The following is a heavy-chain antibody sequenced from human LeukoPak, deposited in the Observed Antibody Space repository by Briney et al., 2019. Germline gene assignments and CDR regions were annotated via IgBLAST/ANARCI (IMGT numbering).Heavy chain of an antibody. Sequence: PSETLSLTCTVSGGSISSGSYYWSWIRQPAGKGLEWIGRIYTSGSTNYNPSLKSRVTISVDTSKNQLSLRLTSVTAADTAMYYCGRNAAYCIDLWGQGTLVTVSS. CDR3: GRNAAYCIDL. D-gene: IGHD2-15*01. J-gene: IGHJ1*01. CDR1: GGSISSGSYY. CDR2: IYTSGST. V-gene: IGHV4-61*02.